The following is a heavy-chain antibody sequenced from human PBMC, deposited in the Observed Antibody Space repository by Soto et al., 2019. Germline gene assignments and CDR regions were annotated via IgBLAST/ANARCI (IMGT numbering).Heavy chain of an antibody. Sequence: GASVKVSCKASGYTFTSYYMHWVRQAPGQGLEWMGIINPSGGSTSYAQKFQGRVTMTRNTSISTAYMELSSLRSEDTAVYYCARGVFGVVIIAYYYYGMDVWGQGTTVTVSS. V-gene: IGHV1-46*01. CDR2: INPSGGST. CDR3: ARGVFGVVIIAYYYYGMDV. CDR1: GYTFTSYY. J-gene: IGHJ6*02. D-gene: IGHD3-3*01.